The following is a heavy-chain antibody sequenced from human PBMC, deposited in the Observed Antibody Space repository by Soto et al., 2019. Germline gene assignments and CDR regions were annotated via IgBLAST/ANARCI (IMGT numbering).Heavy chain of an antibody. Sequence: ASVKVSCKASGYTFTGYYMHWVRQAPGQGLEWMGWINPNSGGTDYAQKFQGRVTMTRNTSISTAYMELSSLRSEDTAVYYCARVMGPQGKRDNRGYAFDIWGQGTMVTVSS. D-gene: IGHD1-1*01. J-gene: IGHJ3*02. CDR1: GYTFTGYY. V-gene: IGHV1-2*02. CDR3: ARVMGPQGKRDNRGYAFDI. CDR2: INPNSGGT.